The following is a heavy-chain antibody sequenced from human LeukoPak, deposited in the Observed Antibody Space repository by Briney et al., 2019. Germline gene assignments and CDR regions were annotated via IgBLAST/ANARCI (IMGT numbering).Heavy chain of an antibody. J-gene: IGHJ4*02. CDR1: GFTLSHYA. CDR2: ISSSGGSA. V-gene: IGHV3-23*01. Sequence: GSLRLSCAASGFTLSHYAMSWVRQVPGKGLEWVSGISSSGGSAFYADSVKGRFTISRDNSKNTLYLQMNSLRAEDTTVYHCARVAVAGTSTRYYFDYWGQGTLVTVSS. D-gene: IGHD6-19*01. CDR3: ARVAVAGTSTRYYFDY.